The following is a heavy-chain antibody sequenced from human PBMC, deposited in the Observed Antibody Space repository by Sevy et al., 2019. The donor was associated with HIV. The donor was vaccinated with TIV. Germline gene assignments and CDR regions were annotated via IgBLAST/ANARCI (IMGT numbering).Heavy chain of an antibody. D-gene: IGHD1-26*01. CDR2: IYYNGHI. CDR1: GGSITSLY. CDR3: AGENAWGRGYS. J-gene: IGHJ4*02. V-gene: IGHV4-59*08. Sequence: SETLSLTCTVSGGSITSLYWNWIRQPPGKGLEWIASIYYNGHINYNPSLKSRVTLSLDTSKNQFSLRLSSVTAVDTAMYYCAGENAWGRGYSWGQGTLVTVSS.